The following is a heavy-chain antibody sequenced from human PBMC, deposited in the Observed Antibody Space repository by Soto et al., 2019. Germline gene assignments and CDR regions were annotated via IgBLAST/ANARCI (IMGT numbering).Heavy chain of an antibody. CDR3: AKKAEKHFDWMFYADS. V-gene: IGHV3-23*01. Sequence: GGSLRLSCATFGIIFRNYAMGWVGQAPGKGPEWVSAISGSGYSTYYADSVKGLFTISRDNSKNTLYLQMNSLRVEDTAIFYCAKKAEKHFDWMFYADSWGQGTLVTVSS. D-gene: IGHD3-9*01. J-gene: IGHJ4*02. CDR1: GIIFRNYA. CDR2: ISGSGYST.